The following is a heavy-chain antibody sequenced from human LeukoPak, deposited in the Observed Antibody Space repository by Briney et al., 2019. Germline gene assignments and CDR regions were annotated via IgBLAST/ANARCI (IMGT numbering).Heavy chain of an antibody. CDR2: IYYSGST. CDR3: ARHTAGGANYYYGMDV. CDR1: GGSISSYY. V-gene: IGHV4-59*08. Sequence: SETLSLTCTVSGGSISSYYWSWIRQPPGKGLEWIGYIYYSGSTNYNPSLKSRVTISVDTSKNQFSLKLSSVTAADTAVYYCARHTAGGANYYYGMDVWGQGTTVTVSS. J-gene: IGHJ6*02. D-gene: IGHD3-10*01.